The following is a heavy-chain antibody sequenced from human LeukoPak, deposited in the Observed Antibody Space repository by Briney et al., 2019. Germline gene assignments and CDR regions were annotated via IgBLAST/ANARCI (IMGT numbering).Heavy chain of an antibody. CDR1: GGSFSGYY. CDR2: INHSGST. D-gene: IGHD6-13*01. V-gene: IGHV4-34*01. Sequence: PSETLSLTCAVYGGSFSGYYWSWIRQPPGKGLEWIGEINHSGSTNYNPSLKSRVTIPVDTSKNQFSLKLSSVTAADTAVYYCARYSSTPYYYYYGMDVWGQGTTVTVSS. CDR3: ARYSSTPYYYYYGMDV. J-gene: IGHJ6*02.